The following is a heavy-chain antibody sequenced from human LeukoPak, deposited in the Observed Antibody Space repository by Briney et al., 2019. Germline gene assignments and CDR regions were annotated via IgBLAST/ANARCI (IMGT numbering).Heavy chain of an antibody. V-gene: IGHV3-33*01. CDR1: GLTFSSYG. CDR3: ARLREVDYFDY. CDR2: IWYDGSNK. D-gene: IGHD1-26*01. J-gene: IGHJ4*02. Sequence: PGRSLRPSCAASGLTFSSYGMHWVRQAPGKGLEWVAVIWYDGSNKYYADSVKGRFTISRDNSKNTLYLQMNSLRAEDTAVYYCARLREVDYFDYWGQGTLVTVSS.